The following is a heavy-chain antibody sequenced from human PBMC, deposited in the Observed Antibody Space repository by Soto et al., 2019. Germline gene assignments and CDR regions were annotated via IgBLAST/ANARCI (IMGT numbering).Heavy chain of an antibody. CDR1: GFTFTPYG. V-gene: IGHV3-30*18. D-gene: IGHD3-10*01. Sequence: QVQLVESGGGVVQPGWSLRLSCAASGFTFTPYGMHWVRQVPGQGPEWVAVISYDGTIKHYADSVKGRFTISRDNSNNTLYLEMHSLRTEDTALYYCAKDRAWQAGRYFYGMDVWGQGTTVTVSS. CDR2: ISYDGTIK. J-gene: IGHJ6*02. CDR3: AKDRAWQAGRYFYGMDV.